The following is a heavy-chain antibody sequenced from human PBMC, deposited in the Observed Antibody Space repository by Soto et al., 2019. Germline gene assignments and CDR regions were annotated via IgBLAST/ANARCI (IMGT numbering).Heavy chain of an antibody. D-gene: IGHD2-15*01. CDR1: GYTVTAYY. CDR2: IKPHSGDT. J-gene: IGHJ4*02. V-gene: IGHV1-2*02. Sequence: GASVKVSCKASGYTVTAYYMHWVRQAPGQGLEWMGWIKPHSGDTKYAQKFQGRVTMTGDTSITTVYMELRRLTSDDTAVYYCARVGVIAEALMVYWGQGTLVTVSS. CDR3: ARVGVIAEALMVY.